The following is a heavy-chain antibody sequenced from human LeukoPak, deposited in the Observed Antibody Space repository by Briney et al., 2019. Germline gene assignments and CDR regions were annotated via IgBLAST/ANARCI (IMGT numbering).Heavy chain of an antibody. CDR2: ISSSGSTI. V-gene: IGHV3-11*01. J-gene: IGHJ4*02. CDR1: GFTFSDYY. CDR3: ARDRPYYYGSGSYYRLDY. Sequence: PGGSLRLSCAASGFTFSDYYMSWIRQAPGKGLEWVSYISSSGSTIYYADSVKGRFTISRDNAKNSLYLQMNSLRAEDTAVYYCARDRPYYYGSGSYYRLDYWGQGTLVTVSS. D-gene: IGHD3-10*01.